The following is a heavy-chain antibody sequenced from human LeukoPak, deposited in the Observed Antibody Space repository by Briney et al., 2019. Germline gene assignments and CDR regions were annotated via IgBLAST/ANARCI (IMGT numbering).Heavy chain of an antibody. Sequence: ASVKVSCKASGYTFTYPPMHWVRQAPGQGLEWMGWINPNSGDTNYVQKFQGRVTMTRDPSISTAYMELSGLRADDTAVYYCARERYTAYGNFDYWGQGTQVTVSS. CDR2: INPNSGDT. CDR1: GYTFTYPP. D-gene: IGHD5-12*01. CDR3: ARERYTAYGNFDY. J-gene: IGHJ4*02. V-gene: IGHV1-2*02.